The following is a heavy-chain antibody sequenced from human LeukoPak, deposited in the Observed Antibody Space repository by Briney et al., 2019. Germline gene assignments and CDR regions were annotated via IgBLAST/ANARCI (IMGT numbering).Heavy chain of an antibody. J-gene: IGHJ4*02. CDR2: ISGSGAST. D-gene: IGHD2-2*01. Sequence: QPGGSLRLSCAASGFSFNSYTMNWVRQAPWKGLEWVSSISGSGASTYYADSVTGRFTISRDNSKNTLYLQMNSLRAEDTAVYYCAKEAGEYQLLFPYFDYWGQGTLVTVSS. V-gene: IGHV3-23*01. CDR1: GFSFNSYT. CDR3: AKEAGEYQLLFPYFDY.